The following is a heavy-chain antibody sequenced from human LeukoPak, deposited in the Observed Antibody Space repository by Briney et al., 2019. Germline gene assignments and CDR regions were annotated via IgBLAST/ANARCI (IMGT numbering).Heavy chain of an antibody. CDR1: SASMSSGGYR. J-gene: IGHJ4*02. CDR2: IYYSGST. CDR3: AREMDAHPRTLD. V-gene: IGHV4-31*03. Sequence: SQTLSLTCTVSSASMSSGGYRWNWIRQHPGKGLEWIGYIYYSGSTYYNPSLMSRLTISIDTSKNQFSLNLSSVTAADTAVYYCAREMDAHPRTLDWSQGTLVTVSS. D-gene: IGHD3/OR15-3a*01.